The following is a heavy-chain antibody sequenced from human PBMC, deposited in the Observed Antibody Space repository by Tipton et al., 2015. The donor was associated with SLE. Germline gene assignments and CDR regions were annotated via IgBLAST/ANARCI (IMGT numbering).Heavy chain of an antibody. CDR1: GGSISSGGYY. Sequence: TLSLTCTVSGGSISSGGYYWSWIRQHPGKGLEWIGYIYYSGSTYYNPSLKSRVTISVDTSKNQISLELSSVTAADTAVYFCARAHIVVVPTATKGWFDPWGQGTLVTVSS. J-gene: IGHJ5*02. D-gene: IGHD2-2*01. CDR3: ARAHIVVVPTATKGWFDP. CDR2: IYYSGST. V-gene: IGHV4-31*03.